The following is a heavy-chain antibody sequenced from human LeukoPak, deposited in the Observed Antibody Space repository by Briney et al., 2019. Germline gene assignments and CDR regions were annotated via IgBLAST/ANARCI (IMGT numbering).Heavy chain of an antibody. Sequence: ASVKVSCKTSGYSFTDYYMHWVRQALGQGLEWMGWISPNSGDRKYAQKSQGRVTMTRDTSISTAYMELSSLRSDDTAVYYCARALGLYNPFDYWGQGTLVTVSS. D-gene: IGHD6-19*01. V-gene: IGHV1-2*02. CDR1: GYSFTDYY. CDR2: ISPNSGDR. CDR3: ARALGLYNPFDY. J-gene: IGHJ4*02.